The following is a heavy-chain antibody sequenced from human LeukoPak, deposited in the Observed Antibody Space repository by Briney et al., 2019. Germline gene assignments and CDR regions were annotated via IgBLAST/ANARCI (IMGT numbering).Heavy chain of an antibody. D-gene: IGHD2-21*01. J-gene: IGHJ5*02. CDR1: GYSLRSSNW. CDR2: IHHGGGM. Sequence: PSETLSLSCTVSGYSLRSSNWWGWIRQPPGGGLEWIGYIHHGGGMYYNPSVKSRVAMSVDVSKNQFSLKVNSATAVDTAMYYCAKKIDGHNWFDPWGQGTLVNVSS. CDR3: AKKIDGHNWFDP. V-gene: IGHV4-28*05.